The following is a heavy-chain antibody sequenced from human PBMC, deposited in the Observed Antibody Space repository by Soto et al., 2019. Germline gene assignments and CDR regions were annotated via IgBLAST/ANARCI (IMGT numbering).Heavy chain of an antibody. J-gene: IGHJ3*01. V-gene: IGHV3-30*03. CDR2: ISYDGSNK. CDR3: ARDRAFWSGTHDACDV. D-gene: IGHD3-3*01. Sequence: QVQLVESGGGVVQPGRSLRLSCVASEFSFSSYGMHWVRQAPGKGLEWLSVISYDGSNKYYSDSMKGRFTISRDNSKNTLYLEMNNLRREDTACYYCARDRAFWSGTHDACDVWGQGTMVTVSS. CDR1: EFSFSSYG.